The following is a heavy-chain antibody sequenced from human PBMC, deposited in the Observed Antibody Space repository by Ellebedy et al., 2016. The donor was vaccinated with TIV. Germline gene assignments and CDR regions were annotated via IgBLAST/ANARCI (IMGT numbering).Heavy chain of an antibody. CDR2: ISGSGANT. V-gene: IGHV3-23*01. J-gene: IGHJ4*02. Sequence: GESLKIFXAASGFTFSSYAMSWVRQAPGKGLQWVSAISGSGANTYYADSVKGRFTISKDTSKNTLGLQMNSLRAEDTAIYYCAKDLGKGGGSVFEYWGQGTLVTVSS. CDR3: AKDLGKGGGSVFEY. D-gene: IGHD6-25*01. CDR1: GFTFSSYA.